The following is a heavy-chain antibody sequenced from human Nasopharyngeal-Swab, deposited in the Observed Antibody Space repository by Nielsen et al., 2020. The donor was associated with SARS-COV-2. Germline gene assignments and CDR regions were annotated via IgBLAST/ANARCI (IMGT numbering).Heavy chain of an antibody. CDR3: ARSGHKRGDYY. D-gene: IGHD3-16*01. J-gene: IGHJ4*02. Sequence: GGSLRLSCAASGFTFSSYSMNWVRQAPGKGLEWVSSISSSSSYIYYVDSVKGRFTLSSDPAPTSLSLPLTRLGAAATAVYYCARSGHKRGDYYWGQGTLVTVSS. CDR2: ISSSSSYI. V-gene: IGHV3-21*01. CDR1: GFTFSSYS.